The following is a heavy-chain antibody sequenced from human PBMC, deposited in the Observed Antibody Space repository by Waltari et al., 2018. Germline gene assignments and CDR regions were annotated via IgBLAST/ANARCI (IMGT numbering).Heavy chain of an antibody. CDR1: GGSISSSNW. D-gene: IGHD1-26*01. Sequence: QVQLQESGPGLVKPSGTLSLTCAVSGGSISSSNWWSWARQPPGKGLEWIGEIYPSGRTNYNPSLKSRVTISLDKSKSQFSLRLSSVTAADTAVYYCVGLVGATVSFDYWGQGTLVTVSS. V-gene: IGHV4-4*02. CDR2: IYPSGRT. CDR3: VGLVGATVSFDY. J-gene: IGHJ4*02.